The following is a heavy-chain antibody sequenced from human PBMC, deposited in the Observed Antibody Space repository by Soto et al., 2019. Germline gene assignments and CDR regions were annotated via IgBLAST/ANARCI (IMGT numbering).Heavy chain of an antibody. CDR3: TNREGYCFDF. CDR2: IQAHDAEE. Sequence: EVQLLESGGGLVQPGGSLRLSCAGSGFTFSRYWMSWVRQAPGKGLEWVANIQAHDAEEHYSDSVKGRFTLSRDNDKNTLSLQTNDLSVEDSAVYYCTNREGYCFDFRGHGTLVTVSS. D-gene: IGHD2-8*02. CDR1: GFTFSRYW. V-gene: IGHV3-7*01. J-gene: IGHJ3*01.